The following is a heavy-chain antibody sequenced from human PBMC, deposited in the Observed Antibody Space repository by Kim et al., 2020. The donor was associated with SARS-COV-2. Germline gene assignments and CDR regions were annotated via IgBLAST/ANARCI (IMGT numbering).Heavy chain of an antibody. V-gene: IGHV1-3*01. CDR1: GYTFSYNT. J-gene: IGHJ4*02. Sequence: ASVKVSCKASGYTFSYNTIDWVRQAPGQRLEWMGWINGGNGHTKYSQNFQDRVVITRDTSATTAYMELSSLTSEDTSVYFCARGVWVTTSAGYYFDYWGQGTLGTVSS. CDR3: ARGVWVTTSAGYYFDY. D-gene: IGHD3-16*01. CDR2: INGGNGHT.